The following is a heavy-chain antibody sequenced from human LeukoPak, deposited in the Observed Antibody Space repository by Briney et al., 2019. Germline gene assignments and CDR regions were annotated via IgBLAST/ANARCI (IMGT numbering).Heavy chain of an antibody. CDR2: ISWDSGSI. CDR3: AKDPSYQRLYNYFDY. Sequence: GRSLRLSCAASGFNFDDYAMHWVRQAPGKGLEWVSGISWDSGSIDYADSVKGRFTISRDNAKNSLYLQMNSLRAEDTALYYCAKDPSYQRLYNYFDYWGQGTLVTVSS. V-gene: IGHV3-9*01. CDR1: GFNFDDYA. J-gene: IGHJ4*02. D-gene: IGHD2-2*02.